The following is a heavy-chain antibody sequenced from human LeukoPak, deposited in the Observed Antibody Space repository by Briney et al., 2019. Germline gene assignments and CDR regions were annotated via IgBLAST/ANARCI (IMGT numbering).Heavy chain of an antibody. CDR3: AKGFSVAGSLH. CDR2: ISSSGGST. CDR1: GFTFSSYA. V-gene: IGHV3-23*01. D-gene: IGHD6-19*01. J-gene: IGHJ4*02. Sequence: PGGSLRLSCAASGFTFSSYAMTWVRQAPGKGLEWVSTISSSGGSTYYADSVKGRFTISRDNSKNTLYLQMNSLRAEDTAVYYCAKGFSVAGSLHWGQGTLVTVSS.